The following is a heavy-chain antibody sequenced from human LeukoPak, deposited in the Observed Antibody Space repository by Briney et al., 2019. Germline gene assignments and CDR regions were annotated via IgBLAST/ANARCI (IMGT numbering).Heavy chain of an antibody. CDR1: GGSISSYY. J-gene: IGHJ4*02. CDR2: IYYSGST. V-gene: IGHV4-59*08. D-gene: IGHD6-13*01. CDR3: ARVNEQQLVLDY. Sequence: SETLSLTCTVSGGSISSYYWSWIRQPPGKGLGWIGYIYYSGSTNYNPSLKSRVTISVDTSKNQFSLKLSSVTAADTAVYYCARVNEQQLVLDYWGQGTLVTVSS.